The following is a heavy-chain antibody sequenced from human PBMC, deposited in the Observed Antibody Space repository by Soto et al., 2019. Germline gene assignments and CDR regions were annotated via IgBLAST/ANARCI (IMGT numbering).Heavy chain of an antibody. V-gene: IGHV4-30-2*06. CDR2: ISHLENT. Sequence: SETLSLTCTVSGASISYGGFSWSWIRQSPGKGLEWIGYISHLENTYLHPSFKSRLTMSADTSKNQFSLKLSSVTAADTAVYYCARGPYSSGWYVVDYWGQGTLVTVSS. CDR1: GASISYGGFS. D-gene: IGHD6-19*01. CDR3: ARGPYSSGWYVVDY. J-gene: IGHJ4*02.